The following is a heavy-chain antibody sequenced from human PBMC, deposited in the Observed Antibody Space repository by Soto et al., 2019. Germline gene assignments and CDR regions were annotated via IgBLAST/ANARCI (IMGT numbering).Heavy chain of an antibody. Sequence: QLLESGGGLVQPGGSLRLSCAVSGFTFSSHAMTWVRQAPGKGLQWVSSISETGDNAFYTDSVKGRFTISRDNSKNTLYLQMNSLRGEDTAVYYCVPGSSGARGEDSWGQGTLVTVSS. V-gene: IGHV3-23*01. CDR1: GFTFSSHA. J-gene: IGHJ4*02. CDR2: ISETGDNA. D-gene: IGHD3-10*01. CDR3: VPGSSGARGEDS.